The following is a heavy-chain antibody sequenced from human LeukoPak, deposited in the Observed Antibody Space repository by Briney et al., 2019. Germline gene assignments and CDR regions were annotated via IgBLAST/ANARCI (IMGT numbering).Heavy chain of an antibody. J-gene: IGHJ4*02. V-gene: IGHV3-23*01. D-gene: IGHD5-24*01. Sequence: PGGSLRLSCAASGFTFSSYVMSWVRQAPGEGLEWVSSISDSGTHIYYADSVKGRFTISRDNSKNTVYLQMNSLRAEDTAVYYCAKDRDGYNPDYWGQGTLVSVSS. CDR3: AKDRDGYNPDY. CDR1: GFTFSSYV. CDR2: ISDSGTHI.